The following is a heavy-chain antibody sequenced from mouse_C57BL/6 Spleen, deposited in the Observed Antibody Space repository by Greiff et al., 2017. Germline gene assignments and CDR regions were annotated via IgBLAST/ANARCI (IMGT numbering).Heavy chain of an antibody. Sequence: EVQLQQSVAELVRPGASVKLSCTASGFNIKNTYMHWVKQRPEQGLEWIGRIDPANGNTKYAPKFQGKATITADTASNTAYLQLSSLTSEDTALYYWARDYYGSSPAWFAYGGQGTLVTVSA. CDR2: IDPANGNT. D-gene: IGHD1-1*01. J-gene: IGHJ3*01. V-gene: IGHV14-3*01. CDR3: ARDYYGSSPAWFAY. CDR1: GFNIKNTY.